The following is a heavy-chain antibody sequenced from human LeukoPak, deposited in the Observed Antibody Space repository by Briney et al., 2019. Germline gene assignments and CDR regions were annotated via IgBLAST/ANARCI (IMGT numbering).Heavy chain of an antibody. CDR3: AKGGPYYYFYMDV. V-gene: IGHV3-43D*03. Sequence: GGSLRLSCAASGFTFDDYAMHWVRQAPGKGLEWVSLINWHGGRTYYADSVRGRFTISRDNSKNSLYLQMNSLRAEDTALYYCAKGGPYYYFYMDVWGKGTTVTVSS. CDR2: INWHGGRT. CDR1: GFTFDDYA. J-gene: IGHJ6*03.